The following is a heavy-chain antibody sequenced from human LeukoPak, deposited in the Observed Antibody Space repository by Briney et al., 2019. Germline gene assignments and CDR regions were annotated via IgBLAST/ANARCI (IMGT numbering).Heavy chain of an antibody. CDR3: ARGVLGDSSGYWDY. CDR2: ISAYNGNT. V-gene: IGHV1-18*01. Sequence: GASVKVSCKASGYTFTSYGISWVRQAPGQGLEWMGWISAYNGNTNYAQKLQGRVTMTTDTSASTAYMELRSLRSDDTAVYYCARGVLGDSSGYWDYWGQGTLVTVSS. D-gene: IGHD3-22*01. J-gene: IGHJ4*02. CDR1: GYTFTSYG.